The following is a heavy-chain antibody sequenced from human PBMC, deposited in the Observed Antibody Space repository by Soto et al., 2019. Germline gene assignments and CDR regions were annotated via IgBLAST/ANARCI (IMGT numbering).Heavy chain of an antibody. CDR3: ARIAAAPPGYYYGMDV. D-gene: IGHD6-13*01. CDR1: XXSXSSYC. J-gene: IGHJ6*02. V-gene: IGHV4-59*01. Sequence: PSETLCLTCTVXXXSXSSYCXXXXXXXXXKGLEWIGYIYYSGSTNYNPSLKSRVTISVDTSKNQFSLKLSSVTAADTAVYYCARIAAAPPGYYYGMDVWGQGTTVTVX. CDR2: IYYSGST.